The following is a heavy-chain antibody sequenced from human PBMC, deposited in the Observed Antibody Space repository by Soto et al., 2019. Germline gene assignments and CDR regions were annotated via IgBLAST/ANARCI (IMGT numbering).Heavy chain of an antibody. CDR3: ARGPNRESGGYSY. J-gene: IGHJ4*02. CDR1: GFTVSSNY. V-gene: IGHV3-53*01. Sequence: EVQLVESGGGLIQPGGSLRLSCAASGFTVSSNYMSWVRQAPGKGLEWLSVIYSGGRTYYTDSVKGRFTISRDYSKNILYFQMESLRVEDTAVYYCARGPNRESGGYSYWGQGTLVTVS. D-gene: IGHD3-22*01. CDR2: IYSGGRT.